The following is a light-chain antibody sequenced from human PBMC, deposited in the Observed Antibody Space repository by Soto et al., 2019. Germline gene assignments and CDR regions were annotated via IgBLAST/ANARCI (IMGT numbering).Light chain of an antibody. Sequence: DIQMTQSPSSLSAYVGDRVTITCRASQSISSYLNWFQQKPGKAPKLLIYAASSLQSGVPSRFSGSGSGTDFTLTISSLQPEDFATYYCQQSLSTPLTFGGGTKVHIK. CDR2: AAS. J-gene: IGKJ4*01. CDR3: QQSLSTPLT. CDR1: QSISSY. V-gene: IGKV1-39*01.